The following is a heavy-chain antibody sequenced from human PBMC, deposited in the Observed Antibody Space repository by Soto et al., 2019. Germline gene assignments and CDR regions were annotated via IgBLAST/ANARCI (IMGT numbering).Heavy chain of an antibody. CDR1: GGSISSGGYY. Sequence: QVQLQESGPGLVKPSQTLSLTCTVSGGSISSGGYYWSWIRQHPGKGLEWIGYIYYSGSTYYNPSLKSRVTISVDTSKNQFSLKLSSVTAADTAVYYCARAKKRIAAAENWFDPWGQGTLVTVSS. J-gene: IGHJ5*02. CDR2: IYYSGST. D-gene: IGHD6-13*01. V-gene: IGHV4-31*03. CDR3: ARAKKRIAAAENWFDP.